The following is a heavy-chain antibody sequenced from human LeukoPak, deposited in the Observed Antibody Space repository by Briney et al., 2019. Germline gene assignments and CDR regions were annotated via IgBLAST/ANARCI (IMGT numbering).Heavy chain of an antibody. Sequence: ASVKLSCKASGYTFTSYDINWVRHATGQGLEWMGWMNPNSGNTGYAQKFQGRVTMTRNTSISTAYMELSSLRSEDTAVYYCARGLYCSSTSCYTSYWFDPWGQGTLVTVSS. CDR2: MNPNSGNT. CDR1: GYTFTSYD. CDR3: ARGLYCSSTSCYTSYWFDP. V-gene: IGHV1-8*01. J-gene: IGHJ5*02. D-gene: IGHD2-2*02.